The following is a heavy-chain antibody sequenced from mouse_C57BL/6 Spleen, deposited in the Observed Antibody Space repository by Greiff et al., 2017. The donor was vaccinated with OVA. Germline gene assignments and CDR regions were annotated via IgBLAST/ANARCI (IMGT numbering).Heavy chain of an antibody. CDR1: GYSITSGYY. CDR2: ISYDGSN. J-gene: IGHJ1*03. Sequence: EVKLEESGPGLVKPSQSLSLTCSVTGYSITSGYYWNWIRQFPGNKMEWMGYISYDGSNNYNPSLKNRIPITSDTSKNQFYLKLNSVTTEDTATYYCARDGGSTSVWGTGTTVTVSS. V-gene: IGHV3-6*01. D-gene: IGHD1-1*01. CDR3: ARDGGSTSV.